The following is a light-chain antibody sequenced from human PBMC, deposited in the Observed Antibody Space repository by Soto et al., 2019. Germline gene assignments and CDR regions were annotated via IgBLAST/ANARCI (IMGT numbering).Light chain of an antibody. Sequence: EIVLTQSPGALSLSPGERAALSCRASQSVSSSYLAWYQQKPGQAARLLIYGASNRATGIPDRFSGSGSGTDFTLTISRLEPEDFAVYYCQQYGRSPNAFGQGTRLEIK. CDR2: GAS. CDR3: QQYGRSPNA. V-gene: IGKV3-20*01. J-gene: IGKJ5*01. CDR1: QSVSSSY.